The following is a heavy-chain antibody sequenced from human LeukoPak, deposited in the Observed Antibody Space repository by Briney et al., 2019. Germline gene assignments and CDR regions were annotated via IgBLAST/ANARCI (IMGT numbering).Heavy chain of an antibody. D-gene: IGHD6-19*01. CDR2: IKSKTDGGTT. V-gene: IGHV3-15*01. CDR1: GFTFSNAW. CDR3: TTEVPRIAVAGTSDY. Sequence: GGSLRLSCAASGFTFSNAWMSWVRQAPGKGLEWVGRIKSKTDGGTTDYAAPVKGRFTISRDDSKNTLYLQMNSLKTEDTAVYYCTTEVPRIAVAGTSDYWGQGTLATVSS. J-gene: IGHJ4*02.